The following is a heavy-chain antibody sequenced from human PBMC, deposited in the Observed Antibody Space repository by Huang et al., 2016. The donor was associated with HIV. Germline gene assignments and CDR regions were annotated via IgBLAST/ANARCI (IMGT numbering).Heavy chain of an antibody. CDR3: AGARSLDMYTTSFIDS. Sequence: GSCKASGDMFGSYGFTWVRQAPGRGLEWMGQIIPSFGTVKTGQRFPERGTITAEVSTSTVYLELRGLSFGDTAFYYCAGARSLDMYTTSFIDSWGQGALVTVSS. D-gene: IGHD3-3*01. CDR1: GDMFGSYG. CDR2: IIPSFGTV. J-gene: IGHJ4*02. V-gene: IGHV1-69*01.